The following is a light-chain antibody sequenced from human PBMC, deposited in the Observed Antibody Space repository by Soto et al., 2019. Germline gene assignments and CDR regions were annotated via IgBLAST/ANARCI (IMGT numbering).Light chain of an antibody. Sequence: DIQMTQSPSTLSAFVGDRVTITCRASQSVSNWLAWYQQKPGKAPRLLISKASTLESGVPSRFSGSGSGTEFTLSISSLQAEYFATYYCQQYRSASTFGQGTKLEIK. J-gene: IGKJ2*02. CDR2: KAS. CDR3: QQYRSAST. CDR1: QSVSNW. V-gene: IGKV1-5*03.